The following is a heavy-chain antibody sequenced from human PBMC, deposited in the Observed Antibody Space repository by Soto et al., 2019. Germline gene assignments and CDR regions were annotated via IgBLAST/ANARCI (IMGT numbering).Heavy chain of an antibody. D-gene: IGHD3-3*01. CDR2: ISSSSSTI. J-gene: IGHJ3*02. CDR1: GFTFSSHS. Sequence: PGGSLRLSCAASGFTFSSHSMNWVRQAPGKGLEWVSYISSSSSTIYYADSVKGRFTISRDNAKNSLYLQMNSLRDEDTAVYYCARDRRMGYDFWSDMFDAFDISGQGTMVTVSS. CDR3: ARDRRMGYDFWSDMFDAFDI. V-gene: IGHV3-48*02.